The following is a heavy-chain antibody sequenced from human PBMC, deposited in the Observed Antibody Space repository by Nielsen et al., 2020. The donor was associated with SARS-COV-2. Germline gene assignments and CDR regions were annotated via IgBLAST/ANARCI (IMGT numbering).Heavy chain of an antibody. CDR1: GGSFSGYY. CDR2: INHSGST. V-gene: IGHV4-34*01. CDR3: ARGGAPYCGGDCYTQNWFDP. D-gene: IGHD2-21*01. J-gene: IGHJ5*02. Sequence: SETLSLTCAVYGGSFSGYYWSWIRQPPGKGLEWIGEINHSGSTNYNPSLKSRVTISVDTSKNQFSLKLSSVTAADTAVYYCARGGAPYCGGDCYTQNWFDPWGQGTLVTVSS.